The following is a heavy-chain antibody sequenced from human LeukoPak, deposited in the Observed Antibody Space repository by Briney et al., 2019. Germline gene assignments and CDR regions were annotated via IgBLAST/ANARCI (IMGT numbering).Heavy chain of an antibody. Sequence: GGSLRLSCAASGFTFSSYAMSWVRQAPGKGLEWVPAISGSGGSTYYADSVKGRFTISRDNSKNTLYLQMNSLRAEDTAVYYCAKQTIFGVAKNLVGTIGAEFDYWGQRILVTVSS. J-gene: IGHJ4*02. D-gene: IGHD3-3*01. CDR3: AKQTIFGVAKNLVGTIGAEFDY. V-gene: IGHV3-23*01. CDR2: ISGSGGST. CDR1: GFTFSSYA.